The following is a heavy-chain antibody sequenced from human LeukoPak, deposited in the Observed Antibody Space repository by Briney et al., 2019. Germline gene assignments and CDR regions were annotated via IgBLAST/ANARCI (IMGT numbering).Heavy chain of an antibody. D-gene: IGHD5-24*01. V-gene: IGHV4-34*12. CDR3: ASGAWATRLHS. CDR1: GESLNYYY. CDR2: VFDGKTT. J-gene: IGHJ4*02. Sequence: SETLSLTCAVYGESLNYYYWSWIRQSPEKGLEWIGEVFDGKTTNYNPSLKSRVTISAVTSSNQLSLNLKSVTAADTAVYYCASGAWATRLHSWAQGTLVIVSS.